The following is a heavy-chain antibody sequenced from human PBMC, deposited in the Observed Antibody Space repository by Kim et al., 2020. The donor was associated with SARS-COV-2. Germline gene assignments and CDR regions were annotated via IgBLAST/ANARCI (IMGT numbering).Heavy chain of an antibody. J-gene: IGHJ4*02. CDR2: INHIGST. D-gene: IGHD3-10*01. V-gene: IGHV4-34*01. CDR1: GGSFSGYY. Sequence: SETLSLTCAVYGGSFSGYYWSWIRQPPGKGLEWIGEINHIGSTNYNPSLKSRVTISVDTSKNQFSLKLSSVTAADTAVYYCASGRSGSYYNAPGYWGQGTLVTVSS. CDR3: ASGRSGSYYNAPGY.